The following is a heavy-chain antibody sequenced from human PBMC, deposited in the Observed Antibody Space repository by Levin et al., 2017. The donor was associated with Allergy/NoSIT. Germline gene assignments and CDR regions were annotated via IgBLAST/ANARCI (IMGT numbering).Heavy chain of an antibody. CDR3: AKRMSSFRSIDY. J-gene: IGHJ4*02. D-gene: IGHD3-3*01. CDR1: GFTFSSSA. V-gene: IGHV3-23*01. CDR2: ISSGGGST. Sequence: HTGGSLRLSCAASGFTFSSSAVHWVRQAPGKGLEWVSGISSGGGSTYYADSVKGRFTLSRDNSKNTVYLQMNSLRGEDTAVYYCAKRMSSFRSIDYWGQGTLVTVSS.